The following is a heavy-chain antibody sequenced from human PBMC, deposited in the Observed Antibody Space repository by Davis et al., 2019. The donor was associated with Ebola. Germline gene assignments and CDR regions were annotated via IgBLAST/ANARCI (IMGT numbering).Heavy chain of an antibody. V-gene: IGHV1-18*01. J-gene: IGHJ6*02. D-gene: IGHD6-25*01. Sequence: AASVKVSCKASGYTFTSYGISWVRQAPGQGLEWMGWISAYNGNTNYAQKLQGRVTMTTDTSTSTAYMELRSLRSDDTAVYYCAREGGAATTPNDYYYYGMDVWGQGTTVTVSS. CDR2: ISAYNGNT. CDR1: GYTFTSYG. CDR3: AREGGAATTPNDYYYYGMDV.